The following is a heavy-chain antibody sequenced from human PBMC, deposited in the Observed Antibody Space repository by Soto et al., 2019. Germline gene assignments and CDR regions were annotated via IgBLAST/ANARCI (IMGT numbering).Heavy chain of an antibody. V-gene: IGHV4-31*03. D-gene: IGHD4-17*01. CDR1: GGSISSGGYY. J-gene: IGHJ4*02. Sequence: QVQLQESGPGLVKPSQTLSLTCTVSGGSISSGGYYWSWIRQHPGKGLEWIGYIYYSGSTYYNPSHKSRVTLSVDTYKRQFSLKQSSAAAADTDVYYCAREKRVTLYGDYDGSLDYWGQGTLVTVCS. CDR3: AREKRVTLYGDYDGSLDY. CDR2: IYYSGST.